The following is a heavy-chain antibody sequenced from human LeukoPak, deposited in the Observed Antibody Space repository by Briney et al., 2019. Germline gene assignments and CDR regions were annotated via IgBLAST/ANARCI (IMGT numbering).Heavy chain of an antibody. CDR3: ARGSGTYPYFDY. Sequence: GESLKISCKSSGYSFTNYWIGWVRQMPGKGLEWMGIIFPGDSDATYSPSFQGQVTISADKSINTAYLQWSTLKASDIAMYYCARGSGTYPYFDYWGQGTLVTVSS. J-gene: IGHJ4*02. CDR2: IFPGDSDA. CDR1: GYSFTNYW. V-gene: IGHV5-51*01. D-gene: IGHD3-10*01.